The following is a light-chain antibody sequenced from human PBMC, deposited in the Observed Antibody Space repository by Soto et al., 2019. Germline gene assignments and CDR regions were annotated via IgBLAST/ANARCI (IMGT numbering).Light chain of an antibody. V-gene: IGKV3-20*01. Sequence: EIVLTQSPGTLSLSPGERATLSCRASQSVSSSYLAWYQQKPGQAPRLLIYGASSRATGIPDRFSVSGSGIDLPLTISRLEPDVFAVYFFQQYVSLFTFVPGTKVDIK. CDR2: GAS. CDR1: QSVSSSY. J-gene: IGKJ3*01. CDR3: QQYVSLFT.